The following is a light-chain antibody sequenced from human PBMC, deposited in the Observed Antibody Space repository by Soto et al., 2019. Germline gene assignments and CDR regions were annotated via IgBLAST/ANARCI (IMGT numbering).Light chain of an antibody. CDR3: AAWDDSLNGVL. CDR2: GND. CDR1: SANIGSNS. Sequence: QSVLTQPPSASGTPGQRVTISCSGRSANIGSNSVYWYHQLPGTAPKLLIYGNDERPSGVPDRCSGSKSGTSASLAISGLQSEDEADYYCAAWDDSLNGVLFGGGTKLTVL. J-gene: IGLJ2*01. V-gene: IGLV1-44*01.